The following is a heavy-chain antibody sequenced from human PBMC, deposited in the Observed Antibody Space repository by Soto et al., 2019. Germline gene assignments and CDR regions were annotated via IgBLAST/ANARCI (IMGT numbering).Heavy chain of an antibody. CDR2: ISPKSTFR. D-gene: IGHD2-21*01. J-gene: IGHJ4*02. CDR1: GFPFNDYY. Sequence: GGSLRLSCATSGFPFNDYYMTWIRQAPGKGLEWLSHISPKSTFRNYADSVKGRFTISRDNTESSLFLQMNSLGVDDTAVYSCVRGGGGGLFEHWGQGVLVTVSS. V-gene: IGHV3-11*06. CDR3: VRGGGGGLFEH.